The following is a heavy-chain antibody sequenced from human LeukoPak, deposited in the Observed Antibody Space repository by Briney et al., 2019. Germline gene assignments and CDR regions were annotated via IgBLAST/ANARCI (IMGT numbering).Heavy chain of an antibody. V-gene: IGHV4-34*01. CDR3: ARRAYYYDSSGYYHTPGYFDY. J-gene: IGHJ4*02. Sequence: SETLSLTCAVYGGSFSGYYWSWIRQPPGKGLEWIGEINHSGSTNYNPSLKSRVTISVDTSKNQFSLKLSSVTAADTAVYYCARRAYYYDSSGYYHTPGYFDYWGQGTLVTVSS. D-gene: IGHD3-22*01. CDR2: INHSGST. CDR1: GGSFSGYY.